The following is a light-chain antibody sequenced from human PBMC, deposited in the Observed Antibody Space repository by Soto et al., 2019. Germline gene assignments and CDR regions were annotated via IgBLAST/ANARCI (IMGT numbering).Light chain of an antibody. CDR1: SSDVGGYNY. J-gene: IGLJ1*01. V-gene: IGLV2-14*03. Sequence: ALAQPASVSGSPGQSITISCTGTSSDVGGYNYVSWYQHHPGKAPKLMIYDVSNRPSGVSDRFSGSKSGNTASLTVSGLQAEDEADYYCTSYAGTYSFFYVFGTGTKVTVL. CDR2: DVS. CDR3: TSYAGTYSFFYV.